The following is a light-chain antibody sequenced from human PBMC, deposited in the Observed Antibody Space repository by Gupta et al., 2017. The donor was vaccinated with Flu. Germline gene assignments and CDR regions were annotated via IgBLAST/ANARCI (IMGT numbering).Light chain of an antibody. Sequence: DVVMTQSPLCLPVALGQPASISCRSSQSLVYSDGNTVLHWFQQRPGQSPRLLIYLVSHRDSGVPDIFSSSGSGTVFTLKISRVEAEDVGVYFCMQGAHGPWAFGQGTKVEIK. V-gene: IGKV2-30*01. CDR1: QSLVYSDGNTV. J-gene: IGKJ1*01. CDR2: LVS. CDR3: MQGAHGPWA.